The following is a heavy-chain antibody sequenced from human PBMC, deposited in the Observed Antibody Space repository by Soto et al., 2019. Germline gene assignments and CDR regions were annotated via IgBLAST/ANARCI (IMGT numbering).Heavy chain of an antibody. Sequence: SETLSLTCTVSGGSISSGGYYWGWIRQPPGKGLEWIGSIYYSGSTYYNPSLKSRVTISVDTSKNQFSLKLSSVTAADTAVYYCARPPGSGRDSFGMDVWGQGTTVTVSS. V-gene: IGHV4-39*01. CDR3: ARPPGSGRDSFGMDV. CDR2: IYYSGST. J-gene: IGHJ6*02. D-gene: IGHD3-10*01. CDR1: GGSISSGGYY.